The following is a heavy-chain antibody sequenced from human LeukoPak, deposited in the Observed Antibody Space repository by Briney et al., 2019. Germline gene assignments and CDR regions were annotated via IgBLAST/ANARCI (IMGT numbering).Heavy chain of an antibody. CDR3: AREGQVVGRTMSDY. Sequence: PSQTLSLTCTVSGDSISSGNYWGWIRQPPGKGLEWIGSIFHTGSTYFNLSLKSRVTISVDTSKNQFSLRLSSVTAADTAVYCAREGQVVGRTMSDYWGQGTLVTVSS. V-gene: IGHV4-38-2*02. D-gene: IGHD1-26*01. CDR2: IFHTGST. CDR1: GDSISSGNY. J-gene: IGHJ4*02.